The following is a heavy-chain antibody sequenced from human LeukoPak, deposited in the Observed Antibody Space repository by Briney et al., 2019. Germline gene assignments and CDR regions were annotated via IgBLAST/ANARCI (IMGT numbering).Heavy chain of an antibody. Sequence: PSGTLSLTCAVSGDSINSLDLWSWVRQPPGKGLEWIGEICLDGRIHYTPSLKSRISISIDRSKDQFSLNLISVAAADTAIYFCASQGGLRNDFWGQGTLVTVSS. D-gene: IGHD2-15*01. CDR1: GDSINSLDL. CDR2: ICLDGRI. V-gene: IGHV4-4*02. J-gene: IGHJ4*02. CDR3: ASQGGLRNDF.